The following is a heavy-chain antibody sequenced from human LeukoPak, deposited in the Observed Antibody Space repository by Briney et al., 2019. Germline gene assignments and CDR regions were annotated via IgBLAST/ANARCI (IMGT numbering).Heavy chain of an antibody. CDR3: ARRSMVRGVIIFDY. CDR1: GGSISSGSYY. Sequence: SETLSLTCTVSGGSISSGSYYWGWIRQPPGKGLEWIGSIYYSGSTYYNPSLKSRVTISVDTSKNQFSLKLSSVTAADTAVYYCARRSMVRGVIIFDYWGQGTLVTVSS. D-gene: IGHD3-10*01. V-gene: IGHV4-39*01. CDR2: IYYSGST. J-gene: IGHJ4*02.